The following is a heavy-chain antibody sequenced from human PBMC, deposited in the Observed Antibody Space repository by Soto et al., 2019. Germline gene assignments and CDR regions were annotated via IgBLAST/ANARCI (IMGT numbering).Heavy chain of an antibody. Sequence: ASVKVSCKASGYTFTGYYMHWVRQAPGQGLEWMGWINPNSGGTNYAQKFQGWVTMTRDTSISTAYMELSRLRSDDTAVYYCARDFSSSRSQTYYYYGMDVWGQGTTVTVSS. CDR1: GYTFTGYY. CDR2: INPNSGGT. CDR3: ARDFSSSRSQTYYYYGMDV. V-gene: IGHV1-2*04. J-gene: IGHJ6*02. D-gene: IGHD6-6*01.